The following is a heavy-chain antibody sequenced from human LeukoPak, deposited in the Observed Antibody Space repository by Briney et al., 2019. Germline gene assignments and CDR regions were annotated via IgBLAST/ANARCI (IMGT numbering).Heavy chain of an antibody. Sequence: GGSLRLSCAASGFTFSSYAMSWVRQAPGKGLEWVSAISGSGGSTYYADSVKGRFTISRDNSKNTLYPQMNSLRAEDTAVYYCARGLHYYGSFDPWGQGTLVTVSS. CDR3: ARGLHYYGSFDP. D-gene: IGHD3-10*01. J-gene: IGHJ5*02. CDR1: GFTFSSYA. CDR2: ISGSGGST. V-gene: IGHV3-23*01.